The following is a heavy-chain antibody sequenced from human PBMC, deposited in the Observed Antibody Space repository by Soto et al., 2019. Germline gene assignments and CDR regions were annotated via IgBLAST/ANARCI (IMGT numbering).Heavy chain of an antibody. D-gene: IGHD3-22*01. CDR3: ARDDVVYDSSGYTLDY. CDR2: IKQDGSEK. J-gene: IGHJ4*02. V-gene: IGHV3-7*01. Sequence: GGSLRLSCAASGFTFSSYWMSWVRQAPGKGLEWVANIKQDGSEKYYVDSVKGRFTISRDNAKNSLYLQMNSLRAEGTAVYYCARDDVVYDSSGYTLDYWGQGTLVTVSS. CDR1: GFTFSSYW.